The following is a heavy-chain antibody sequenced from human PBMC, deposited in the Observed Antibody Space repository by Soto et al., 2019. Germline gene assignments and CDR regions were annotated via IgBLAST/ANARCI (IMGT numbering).Heavy chain of an antibody. CDR1: GGSISTYY. D-gene: IGHD3-22*01. CDR3: ARGYYDNSARLRRDGYNFVDY. CDR2: IYYSGTT. Sequence: SETLSLTCTVSGGSISTYYWNWLRQPPGKGLEWIGYIYYSGTTNYNPSLKSRLTISVDTSKNQFSLKLNSVTAADTAVYYCARGYYDNSARLRRDGYNFVDYWGQGTLVTVSS. V-gene: IGHV4-59*01. J-gene: IGHJ4*02.